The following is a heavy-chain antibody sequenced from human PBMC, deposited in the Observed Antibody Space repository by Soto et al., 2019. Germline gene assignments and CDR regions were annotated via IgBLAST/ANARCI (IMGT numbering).Heavy chain of an antibody. CDR2: IYYSGST. Sequence: SETLSRTWTVSGGSISGYYWSWIRQPPGKGLEWIGYIYYSGSTNYNPSLKSRVTISVDTSKNQFSLKLSSVTAADTAVYYCAKGGSNWFDPWGQGTLVTVSS. J-gene: IGHJ5*02. CDR1: GGSISGYY. V-gene: IGHV4-59*01. D-gene: IGHD3-10*01. CDR3: AKGGSNWFDP.